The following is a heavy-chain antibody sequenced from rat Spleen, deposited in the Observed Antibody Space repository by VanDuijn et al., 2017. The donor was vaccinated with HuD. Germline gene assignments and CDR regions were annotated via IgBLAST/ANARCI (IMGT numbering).Heavy chain of an antibody. V-gene: IGHV5-20*01. J-gene: IGHJ3*01. CDR3: TTMSNWFVY. Sequence: EVQLVESDGGLVQPGRSLKLSCAASGFTFSDYYMAWVRQAPTKGLEWVATISYDGSSTYYRDSVKGRFTISRDNAKSTLYLQMDSLRSEDTATYYCTTMSNWFVYWGQGTLVTVSS. CDR2: ISYDGSST. CDR1: GFTFSDYY.